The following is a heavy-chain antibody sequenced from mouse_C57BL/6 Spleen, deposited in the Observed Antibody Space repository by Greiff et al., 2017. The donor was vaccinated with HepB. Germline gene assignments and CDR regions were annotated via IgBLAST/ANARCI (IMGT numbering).Heavy chain of an antibody. CDR3: ARRGIRYYGSSPDWYFDV. D-gene: IGHD1-1*01. V-gene: IGHV1-64*01. Sequence: VQLQQSGAELVKPGASVKLSCKASGYTFTSYWMHWVKQRPGQGLEWIGMIHPNSGSTNYNEKFKNKATLTVDKSSSTAYMQLSSLTSEDSAVYYCARRGIRYYGSSPDWYFDVWGTGTTVTVAS. CDR2: IHPNSGST. J-gene: IGHJ1*03. CDR1: GYTFTSYW.